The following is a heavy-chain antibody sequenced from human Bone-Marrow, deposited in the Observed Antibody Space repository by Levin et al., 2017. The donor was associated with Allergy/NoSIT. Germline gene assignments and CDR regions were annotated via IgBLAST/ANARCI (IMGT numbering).Heavy chain of an antibody. CDR2: INPHSGDT. Sequence: VASVKVSCKASGYSFTGYFLHWVRQAPGQGLEWMGWINPHSGDTNYAQRFHGRVTLTRDTSISTAYMELNRLRSDDTAVYYCARDLQYYYGGGLNWGQGTLGTVSS. J-gene: IGHJ4*02. D-gene: IGHD3-10*01. CDR3: ARDLQYYYGGGLN. CDR1: GYSFTGYF. V-gene: IGHV1-2*02.